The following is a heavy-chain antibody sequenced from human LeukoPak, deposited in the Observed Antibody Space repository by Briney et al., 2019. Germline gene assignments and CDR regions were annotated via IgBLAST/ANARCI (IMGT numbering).Heavy chain of an antibody. CDR2: IHNSGST. CDR1: RGSVSHYY. Sequence: PSETLSLTCSVSRGSVSHYYWTWIRHPPGKGLEWIGYIHNSGSTNYSPSLKSRVTISVDTSNNQFSLKLSSVTAADTAVYYCARGAGALIWGQGTMVTVSS. J-gene: IGHJ3*02. CDR3: ARGAGALI. D-gene: IGHD3-10*01. V-gene: IGHV4-59*02.